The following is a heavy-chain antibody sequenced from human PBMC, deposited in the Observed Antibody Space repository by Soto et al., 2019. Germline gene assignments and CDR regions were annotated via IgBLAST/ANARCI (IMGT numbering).Heavy chain of an antibody. Sequence: QVQLVESGGGVVQPGRCLRLSCAASGYSFSKYGMNWVRQAPGKGLEWVAIIWYDGSNEYYSDSVKGRFTISRDNSKNMLYLQMNSLSVEDTAVYYCARDVTVFGVVTAFDFWGPGTQVTVSS. J-gene: IGHJ4*02. D-gene: IGHD3-3*01. CDR1: GYSFSKYG. V-gene: IGHV3-33*01. CDR3: ARDVTVFGVVTAFDF. CDR2: IWYDGSNE.